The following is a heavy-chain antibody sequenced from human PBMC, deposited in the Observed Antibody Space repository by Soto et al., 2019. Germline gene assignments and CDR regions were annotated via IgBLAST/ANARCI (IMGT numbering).Heavy chain of an antibody. CDR2: IVVGSGNT. CDR1: GFPFTSSA. Sequence: SVKVSCKASGFPFTSSAVQWVRQARGQRLEWIGWIVVGSGNTNYAQKFQERVTITRDMSTSTAYMELSSLRSEDTAVYYRAAVMYSSSWYPAVDIWGQGTMVTVSS. V-gene: IGHV1-58*01. D-gene: IGHD6-13*01. J-gene: IGHJ3*02. CDR3: AAVMYSSSWYPAVDI.